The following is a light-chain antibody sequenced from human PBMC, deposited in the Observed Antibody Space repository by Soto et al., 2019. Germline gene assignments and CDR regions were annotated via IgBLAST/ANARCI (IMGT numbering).Light chain of an antibody. V-gene: IGKV3-20*01. Sequence: FVLTQSPGTLSLSPGERATLSCRASQSINSHYLAWYQQRVGQAPRLLIHSTSSRATGIPDRFSGSGSGTDFTLTISSLEPEDFAVYYCQQRGTFGQGTRLEIK. CDR3: QQRGT. CDR1: QSINSHY. J-gene: IGKJ5*01. CDR2: STS.